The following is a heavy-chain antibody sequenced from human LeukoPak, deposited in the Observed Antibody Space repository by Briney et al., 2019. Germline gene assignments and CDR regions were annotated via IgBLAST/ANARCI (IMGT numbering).Heavy chain of an antibody. J-gene: IGHJ4*02. CDR3: ARESITMIGAVLTTEGSGFDY. Sequence: ASVKVSCKASGYTFTSYYMHWVRQAPGQGLEWMGIINPSGGSTTYAQKFQGRVTMTRDTSTSTVYMELSSLRAEDTAVYYCARESITMIGAVLTTEGSGFDYWGQGTLVTVSS. D-gene: IGHD3-22*01. CDR1: GYTFTSYY. CDR2: INPSGGST. V-gene: IGHV1-46*01.